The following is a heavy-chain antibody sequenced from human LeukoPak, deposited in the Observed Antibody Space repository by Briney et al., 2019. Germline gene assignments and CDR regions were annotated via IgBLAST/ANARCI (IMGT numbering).Heavy chain of an antibody. Sequence: ASVKVSCKASGYTFTSYGISWVRQAPGQGLEWMGWISAYNGNTNYAQKLQGRVTMTTATSTSTAYMDLRSLRSDDTAVYYCARELPPRGIHYGMDVWGQGTTVTVSS. D-gene: IGHD5-18*01. J-gene: IGHJ6*02. V-gene: IGHV1-18*01. CDR3: ARELPPRGIHYGMDV. CDR2: ISAYNGNT. CDR1: GYTFTSYG.